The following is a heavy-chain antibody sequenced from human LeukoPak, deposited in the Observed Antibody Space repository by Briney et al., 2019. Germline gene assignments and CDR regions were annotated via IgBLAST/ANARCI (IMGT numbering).Heavy chain of an antibody. D-gene: IGHD5-18*01. CDR1: GYSFTSYR. Sequence: GESLKISCKGSGYSFTSYRISWVRQMPGKGLEWMGRIDPSDSYTNYSPSFQGHVTISADKSISTAYLQWSSLKASDTAMYYCARLGKSAMVIHYWGQGTLVTVSS. V-gene: IGHV5-10-1*01. J-gene: IGHJ4*02. CDR3: ARLGKSAMVIHY. CDR2: IDPSDSYT.